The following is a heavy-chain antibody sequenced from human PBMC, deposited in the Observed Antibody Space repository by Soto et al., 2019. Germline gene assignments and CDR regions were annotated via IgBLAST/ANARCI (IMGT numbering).Heavy chain of an antibody. J-gene: IGHJ4*02. CDR3: ARRLQWQLRPLDS. V-gene: IGHV3-30*03. D-gene: IGHD6-19*01. CDR2: ISYDGSNK. CDR1: GFTFSSYG. Sequence: GWSLRLSCAASGFTFSSYGMHWVRQAPGKGLEWVAVISYDGSNKYYADSVKGRFTISRDNAKNSLYLQMNGLRAEDTATYYCARRLQWQLRPLDSWGRGTLVTVSS.